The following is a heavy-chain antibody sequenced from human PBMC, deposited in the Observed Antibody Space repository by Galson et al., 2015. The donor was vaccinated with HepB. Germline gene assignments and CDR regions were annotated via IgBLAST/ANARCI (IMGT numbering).Heavy chain of an antibody. CDR2: IIPILGIA. CDR3: ARDGCSGGSCYSGAFDI. J-gene: IGHJ3*02. V-gene: IGHV1-69*04. D-gene: IGHD2-15*01. CDR1: GGTFSSYT. Sequence: SVKVSCKASGGTFSSYTISWVRQAPGQGLEWMGRIIPILGIANYAQKFQGRVTITADKSTSTAYMELSSLRSEDTAVYYCARDGCSGGSCYSGAFDIWGQGTMVTVSS.